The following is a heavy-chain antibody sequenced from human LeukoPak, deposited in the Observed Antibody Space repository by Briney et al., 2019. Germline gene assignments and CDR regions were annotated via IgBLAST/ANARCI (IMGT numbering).Heavy chain of an antibody. CDR2: IYTNGST. Sequence: SETLSLTCTVSSGSISNYYWSWIRQPAGTGLEWIGRIYTNGSTNYNPSLKSRLTMSVDTSKNQFSLKLRSVTAADTAVYYCARVERSFYYDSSGYFYDYYYYMDVWGKGTMVIVS. J-gene: IGHJ6*03. D-gene: IGHD3-22*01. CDR1: SGSISNYY. V-gene: IGHV4-4*07. CDR3: ARVERSFYYDSSGYFYDYYYYMDV.